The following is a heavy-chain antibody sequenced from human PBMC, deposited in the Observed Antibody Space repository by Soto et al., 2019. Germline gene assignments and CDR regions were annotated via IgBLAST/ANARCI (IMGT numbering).Heavy chain of an antibody. D-gene: IGHD6-13*01. CDR3: ARTSAAGKYYYGMDV. CDR2: IYPGDSDT. CDR1: GYSFTSYW. V-gene: IGHV5-51*01. J-gene: IGHJ6*02. Sequence: GESLKISCKGSGYSFTSYWIGWVRQMPWKGLEWMGIIYPGDSDTRYSPSFQRQVTISADKSISTAYLQWSSLKASDTAMYYCARTSAAGKYYYGMDVWGQGTTVTVSS.